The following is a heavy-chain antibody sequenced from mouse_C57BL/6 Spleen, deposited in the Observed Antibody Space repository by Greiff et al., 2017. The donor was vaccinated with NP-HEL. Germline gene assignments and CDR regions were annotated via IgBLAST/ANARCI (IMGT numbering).Heavy chain of an antibody. Sequence: EVQLQQSGPELVKPGASVKLPCKASGYTFTDYNMDWVKQSHGKSLEWIGDINPNNGGTIYNQKFKGKATLTVDKSSSTAYMELRSLTSEDTAVYYCARRELRLRNYAMDYWGQGTSVTVSS. CDR3: ARRELRLRNYAMDY. CDR1: GYTFTDYN. D-gene: IGHD3-2*02. J-gene: IGHJ4*01. CDR2: INPNNGGT. V-gene: IGHV1-18*01.